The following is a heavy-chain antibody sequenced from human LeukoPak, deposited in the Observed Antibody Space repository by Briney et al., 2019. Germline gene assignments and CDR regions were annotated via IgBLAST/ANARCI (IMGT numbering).Heavy chain of an antibody. V-gene: IGHV3-74*01. Sequence: GGSLRLSCAASGFTFSIYWMHWVRQAPGKGLVWVSRINSGGSSTSCADSVKGRFTISRDNAKNTLYLQMNSLRPEDTAVYYCIRGAPTTFDYWGQGTLVTVSS. CDR3: IRGAPTTFDY. CDR2: INSGGSST. D-gene: IGHD1-14*01. J-gene: IGHJ4*02. CDR1: GFTFSIYW.